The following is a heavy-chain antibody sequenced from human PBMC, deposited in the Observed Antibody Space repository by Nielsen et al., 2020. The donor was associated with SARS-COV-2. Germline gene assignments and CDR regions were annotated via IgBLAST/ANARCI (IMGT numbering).Heavy chain of an antibody. CDR2: IYRNGDT. V-gene: IGHV4-30-2*01. J-gene: IGHJ4*02. D-gene: IGHD7-27*01. CDR1: GVYLSHGGYS. CDR3: ARDCSCGLGSSPSYYFDY. Sequence: SETLSLTCAVSGVYLSHGGYSWSWIRQPPGKGLEWIGYIYRNGDTNYNPSLRSRVAISVDRSRNQFSLELRSVTAADTAVYYCARDCSCGLGSSPSYYFDYWGQGTLVTVSS.